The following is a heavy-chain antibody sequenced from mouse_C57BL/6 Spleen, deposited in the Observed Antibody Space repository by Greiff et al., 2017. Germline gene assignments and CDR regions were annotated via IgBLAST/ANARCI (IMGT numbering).Heavy chain of an antibody. Sequence: VQLVESGAELARPGASVKLSCKASGYTFTSYGISWVKQRTGQGLEWIGVIYPRSGNTYYNEKFKGKATLTADKSSSTAYMELRSLTSEDSAVYFCARDITTVVATPFAYWGQGTLVTVSA. D-gene: IGHD1-1*01. CDR1: GYTFTSYG. V-gene: IGHV1-81*01. CDR2: IYPRSGNT. CDR3: ARDITTVVATPFAY. J-gene: IGHJ3*01.